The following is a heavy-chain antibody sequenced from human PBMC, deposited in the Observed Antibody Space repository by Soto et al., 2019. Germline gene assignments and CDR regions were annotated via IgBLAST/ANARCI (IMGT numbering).Heavy chain of an antibody. Sequence: QITLQESSPTLVKPTQTLTLTCTFSGFSLTTSEVAVGWIRQPPGKALEWLAIVDGSGVKFYSPSLRSRLTITKDNSKNQVVPTLTDMDPVDTGTYFCVRRYDPYYFDYWGQGTLVTVSS. CDR1: GFSLTTSEVA. CDR3: VRRYDPYYFDY. D-gene: IGHD1-1*01. V-gene: IGHV2-5*04. J-gene: IGHJ4*02. CDR2: VDGSGVK.